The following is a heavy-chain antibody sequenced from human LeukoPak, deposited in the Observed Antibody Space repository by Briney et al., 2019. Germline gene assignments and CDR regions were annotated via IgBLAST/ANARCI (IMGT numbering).Heavy chain of an antibody. CDR1: GYTLTELS. CDR2: FDPEDGET. V-gene: IGHV1-24*01. CDR3: ATVPVPLYSGYDPYYFDY. J-gene: IGHJ4*02. Sequence: ASVKVSCKVTGYTLTELSMHWVRQAPGKGLEWMGGFDPEDGETIYAQKFQGRVTMTEDTSTDTAYMELSSLRSEDTAVYYCATVPVPLYSGYDPYYFDYWGQGTLVTVPS. D-gene: IGHD5-12*01.